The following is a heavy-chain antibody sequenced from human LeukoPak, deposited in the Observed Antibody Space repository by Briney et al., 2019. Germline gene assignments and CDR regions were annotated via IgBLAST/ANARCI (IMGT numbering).Heavy chain of an antibody. Sequence: SETLSLTCAVYGGSFSGYYWGWIRQPPGKGLEWIGSIYHSGSTYYNPSLKSRVTISVDTSKNQFSLKLSSVTAADTAVYYCARVLLPRPYVFYFDYWGQGTLVTVSS. CDR1: GGSFSGYY. J-gene: IGHJ4*02. CDR3: ARVLLPRPYVFYFDY. V-gene: IGHV4-38-2*01. D-gene: IGHD3-16*01. CDR2: IYHSGST.